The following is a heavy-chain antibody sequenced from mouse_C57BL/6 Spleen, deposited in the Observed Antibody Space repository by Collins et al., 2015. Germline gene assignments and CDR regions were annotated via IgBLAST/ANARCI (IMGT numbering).Heavy chain of an antibody. Sequence: IYYADTVKGRFTISRDTAKNTLFLQMTNLRSEDTAMYFCTRGLYGAFDYWGQGTSLTVSS. CDR2: I. J-gene: IGHJ2*02. V-gene: IGHV5-17*01. CDR3: TRGLYGAFDY. D-gene: IGHD1-1*01.